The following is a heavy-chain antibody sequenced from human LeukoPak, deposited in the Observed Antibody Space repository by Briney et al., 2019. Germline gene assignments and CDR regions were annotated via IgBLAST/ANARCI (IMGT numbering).Heavy chain of an antibody. CDR3: ARGLTILSRKRRDYYYYMDV. D-gene: IGHD3-3*01. CDR1: GGSISSSSYY. CDR2: IYYSGST. V-gene: IGHV4-39*07. Sequence: SETLSLTCTVSGGSISSSSYYWGWIRQPPGKGLEWIGSIYYSGSTYYNPSLKSRVTISVDTSKNQFSLKLSSVTAADTAVYYCARGLTILSRKRRDYYYYMDVWGKGTTVTVSS. J-gene: IGHJ6*03.